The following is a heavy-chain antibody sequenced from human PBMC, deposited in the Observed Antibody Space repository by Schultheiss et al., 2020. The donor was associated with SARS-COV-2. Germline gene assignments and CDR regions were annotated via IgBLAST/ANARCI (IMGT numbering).Heavy chain of an antibody. V-gene: IGHV1-18*01. J-gene: IGHJ5*02. Sequence: ASVKVSCKASGYTFTSYGISWVRQAPGQGLEWMGWISAYNGNTNYAQKLQGRVTMTTDTSTSTAYMELRSLRSDDTAVYYCARAIPVVVVVAATPFHGVGYNWFDPWGQGTLVTVSS. CDR1: GYTFTSYG. CDR3: ARAIPVVVVVAATPFHGVGYNWFDP. D-gene: IGHD2-15*01. CDR2: ISAYNGNT.